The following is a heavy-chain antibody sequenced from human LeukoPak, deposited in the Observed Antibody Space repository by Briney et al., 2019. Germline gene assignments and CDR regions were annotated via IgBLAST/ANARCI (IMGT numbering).Heavy chain of an antibody. J-gene: IGHJ3*01. Sequence: ASVKVSCKASGYNFSGYYIHWVRQAPGQGLEWMGWINPDSGGAKYARKFHGRVTMTRDTSISTVYIELSSLRSDDTAIYFCTRVRDFWSDVFEFWGQGTMVSVSS. D-gene: IGHD3-3*01. CDR1: GYNFSGYY. V-gene: IGHV1-2*02. CDR2: INPDSGGA. CDR3: TRVRDFWSDVFEF.